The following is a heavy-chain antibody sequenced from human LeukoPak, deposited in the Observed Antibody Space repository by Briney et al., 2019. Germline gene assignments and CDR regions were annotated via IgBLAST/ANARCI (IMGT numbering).Heavy chain of an antibody. J-gene: IGHJ3*02. CDR3: AKILLWPPFESFDI. CDR2: INSDGSST. Sequence: GGSLRLSCAASGFTFSSYWMHWVRQAPGKGLVWVSRINSDGSSTSYADSVKGRFTISRDNSKNTLYLQMNSLRAEDTAVYYCAKILLWPPFESFDIWGQGTMVTVSS. D-gene: IGHD3-10*01. CDR1: GFTFSSYW. V-gene: IGHV3-74*01.